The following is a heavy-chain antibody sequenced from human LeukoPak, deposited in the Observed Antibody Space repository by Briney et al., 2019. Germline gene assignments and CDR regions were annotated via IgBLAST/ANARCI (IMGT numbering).Heavy chain of an antibody. Sequence: GGSLRLSCAVSGMTFERHGMHWVRQPPGKGLEWLAFIKYDGSRTDYEDSVKGRFTVSRDNSKNTLYLEMNGLRAGDTAVYYCVKDTIFTVDSFDYWGQGTLVTVSS. V-gene: IGHV3-30*02. CDR2: IKYDGSRT. D-gene: IGHD3-3*02. CDR3: VKDTIFTVDSFDY. J-gene: IGHJ4*02. CDR1: GMTFERHG.